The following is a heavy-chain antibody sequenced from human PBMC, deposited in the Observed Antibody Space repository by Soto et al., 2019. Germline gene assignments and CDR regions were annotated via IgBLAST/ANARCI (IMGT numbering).Heavy chain of an antibody. Sequence: ASVKVSCKASGYSFTSYAMHWVRPAPGQRLEWMGWINAGTGNTKYSQKFQGRVTVTRDTSASTAYMELSSLRSEDTAVYYCARYLWGSGTAGAFDIWGQGTMVTVSS. V-gene: IGHV1-3*01. CDR2: INAGTGNT. J-gene: IGHJ3*02. CDR1: GYSFTSYA. CDR3: ARYLWGSGTAGAFDI. D-gene: IGHD3-16*01.